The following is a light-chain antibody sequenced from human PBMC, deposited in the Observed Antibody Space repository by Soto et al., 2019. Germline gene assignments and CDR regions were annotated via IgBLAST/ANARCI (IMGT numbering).Light chain of an antibody. CDR1: TSDVGNYNY. J-gene: IGLJ1*01. Sequence: QSALTQPASVSGSPGQSITISCTGTTSDVGNYNYVSWYQHHPGQAPNLMIYEVCNRLSGVSNRFSGSKSGNTASLTISGLQAEDEADYYCNSYTSRSTYLFGSGTKVTVL. CDR3: NSYTSRSTYL. CDR2: EVC. V-gene: IGLV2-14*01.